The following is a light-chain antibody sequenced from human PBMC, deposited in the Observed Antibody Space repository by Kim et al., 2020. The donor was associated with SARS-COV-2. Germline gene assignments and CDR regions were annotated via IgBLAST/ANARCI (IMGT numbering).Light chain of an antibody. Sequence: SASVGDRVTITCRASLGINNYLAWFQQKPGEAPKPLIYAASSLQGGVPSKFSGSGSGTDFTLTISSLQPEDFATYYCQQYSSFPYTFGQGTKLEI. V-gene: IGKV1-16*02. CDR1: LGINNY. CDR2: AAS. J-gene: IGKJ2*01. CDR3: QQYSSFPYT.